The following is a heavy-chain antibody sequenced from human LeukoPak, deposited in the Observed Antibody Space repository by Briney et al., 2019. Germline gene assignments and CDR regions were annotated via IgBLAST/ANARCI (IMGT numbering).Heavy chain of an antibody. V-gene: IGHV3-21*01. Sequence: GGSLRLSCAASGFTFSSYSMNWVRQAPGKGLEWVSSISSSSSYIYYADSVKGRFTISRDNAKNSLYLQMNSQRAEDTAVYYCARDIPYSSGWYFDYWGQGTLVTVSS. D-gene: IGHD6-19*01. J-gene: IGHJ4*02. CDR2: ISSSSSYI. CDR3: ARDIPYSSGWYFDY. CDR1: GFTFSSYS.